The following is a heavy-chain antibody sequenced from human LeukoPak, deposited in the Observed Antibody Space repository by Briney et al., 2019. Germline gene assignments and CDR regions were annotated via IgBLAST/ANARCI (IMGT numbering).Heavy chain of an antibody. CDR3: ARGGGSGRDAFDI. J-gene: IGHJ3*02. D-gene: IGHD3-10*01. Sequence: GGSLRLSCAASGFTVSSNYMSWVRQAPGKGLEWVSVIYSGGGTYYADSVKGRFTISRDNSKNTLYLQMNSLRAEDTAVYYCARGGGSGRDAFDIWGQGTMVTVSS. V-gene: IGHV3-53*01. CDR1: GFTVSSNY. CDR2: IYSGGGT.